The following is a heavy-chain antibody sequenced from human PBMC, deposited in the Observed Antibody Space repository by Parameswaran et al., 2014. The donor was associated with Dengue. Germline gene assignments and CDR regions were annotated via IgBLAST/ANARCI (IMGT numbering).Heavy chain of an antibody. J-gene: IGHJ4*02. D-gene: IGHD1-1*01. CDR3: ARVVRKGTTLDY. CDR2: ISYSGST. V-gene: IGHV4-59*01. CDR1: GDLINNFN. Sequence: ASETLSLTCTVSGDLINNFNWSWIRQPPGKGLEWIGYISYSGSTNYNPSLKSRVTISVDTSKNQFSLRLSSVTAADTALYYCARVVRKGTTLDYWGQGTLVTVSS.